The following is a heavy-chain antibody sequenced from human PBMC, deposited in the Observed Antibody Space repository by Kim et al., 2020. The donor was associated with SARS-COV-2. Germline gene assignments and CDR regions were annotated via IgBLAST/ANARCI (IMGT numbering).Heavy chain of an antibody. CDR2: IYYSGST. D-gene: IGHD6-13*01. J-gene: IGHJ4*02. V-gene: IGHV4-39*01. CDR1: GGSISSSSYY. Sequence: SETLSLTCTVSGGSISSSSYYWGWIRQPPGKGLEWIGSIYYSGSTYYNPSLKSRVTISVDTSKNQFSLKLSSVTAADTAVYYCARHNSRSSSWYRSRYFDYWGQGTLVTVSS. CDR3: ARHNSRSSSWYRSRYFDY.